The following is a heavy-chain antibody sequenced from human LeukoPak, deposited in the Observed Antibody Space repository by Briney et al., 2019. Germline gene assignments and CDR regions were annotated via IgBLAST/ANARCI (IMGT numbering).Heavy chain of an antibody. CDR1: GYTFTSYD. Sequence: ASVKVSCKASGYTFTSYDINWVRQATGQGLEWMGWMNPNSGNTGYAQEFQGRVTMTRDTSISTAYMELSSLTSEDTAVYYCARRNPTSGAQYWFDPWGQGTLVTVSS. V-gene: IGHV1-8*01. J-gene: IGHJ5*02. CDR2: MNPNSGNT. D-gene: IGHD3-10*01. CDR3: ARRNPTSGAQYWFDP.